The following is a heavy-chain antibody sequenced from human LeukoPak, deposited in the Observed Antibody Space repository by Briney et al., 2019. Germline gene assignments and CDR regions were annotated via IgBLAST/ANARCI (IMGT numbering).Heavy chain of an antibody. V-gene: IGHV3-23*05. J-gene: IGHJ6*02. D-gene: IGHD3-16*01. Sequence: GGSLRLSCVASGFTLKTFAMTWVRQAPGKGLEWVSTISNDKHYADSVRGRFTISRDDSRKTVLLQMNSLTPEDAAIYYCTKDSQGFYGGPWYGTYGMDVWGQGTTVTVSS. CDR2: ISNDK. CDR1: GFTLKTFA. CDR3: TKDSQGFYGGPWYGTYGMDV.